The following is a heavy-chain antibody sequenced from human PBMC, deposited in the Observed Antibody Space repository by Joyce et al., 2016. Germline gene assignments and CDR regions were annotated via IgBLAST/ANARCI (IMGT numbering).Heavy chain of an antibody. V-gene: IGHV4-59*01. CDR2: IHNSGTA. CDR1: GGSSRTDY. J-gene: IGHJ4*02. D-gene: IGHD3-22*01. CDR3: TRGFYDSRGYSAPFDS. Sequence: QVQLRESGPGLVRPSETLSLTCTFSGGSSRTDYWGWTRQPPVQGLEWIGFIHNSGTANYNPSVTSRVTMSIDTSRDQFSLKLNSVTAADTAVYFCTRGFYDSRGYSAPFDSWGQGTLVTVSS.